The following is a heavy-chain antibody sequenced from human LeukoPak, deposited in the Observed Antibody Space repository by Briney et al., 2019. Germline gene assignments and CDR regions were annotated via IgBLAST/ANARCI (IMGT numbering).Heavy chain of an antibody. D-gene: IGHD3-22*01. Sequence: SETLSLTCAVYGGSFSGYYWSWIRQPPGKGLEWIGEINHSGSTNYNPSLKSRVTISVDTSKNQFSLKLSSVTAADTAVYYCARLGYYDSSGYYSNLDYWGQGTLVTVSS. J-gene: IGHJ4*02. CDR3: ARLGYYDSSGYYSNLDY. CDR2: INHSGST. CDR1: GGSFSGYY. V-gene: IGHV4-34*01.